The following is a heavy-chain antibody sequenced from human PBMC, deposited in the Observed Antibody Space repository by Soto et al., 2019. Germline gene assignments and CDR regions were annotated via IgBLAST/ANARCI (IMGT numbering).Heavy chain of an antibody. V-gene: IGHV3-30-3*01. CDR2: ISYDGSNK. J-gene: IGHJ6*02. Sequence: QVQLVESGGGVVQPGRSLRLSCAASGFTFSSYAMHWVRQAPGKGLEWVAVISYDGSNKYYADSVKGRFTISRDNSKNTLYLQMNSLRAEDTAVYYCARDRPPVLLWFGELVPLSGGMDVWGQGTTVTVSS. CDR1: GFTFSSYA. D-gene: IGHD3-10*01. CDR3: ARDRPPVLLWFGELVPLSGGMDV.